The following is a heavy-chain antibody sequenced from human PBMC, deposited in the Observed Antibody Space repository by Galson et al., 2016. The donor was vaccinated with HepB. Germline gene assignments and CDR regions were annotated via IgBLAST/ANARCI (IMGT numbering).Heavy chain of an antibody. J-gene: IGHJ4*02. CDR1: GYMFTGHY. D-gene: IGHD6-19*01. Sequence: SVKVSCKASGYMFTGHYVHWVRQAPGQGLEWMGWINPNNGDTKYAQRFQGRVFMTRDTSIDSAYMELRSLTYDDTAIYYCARDMQQWLGFDHWGQGALVTVSS. CDR3: ARDMQQWLGFDH. CDR2: INPNNGDT. V-gene: IGHV1-2*02.